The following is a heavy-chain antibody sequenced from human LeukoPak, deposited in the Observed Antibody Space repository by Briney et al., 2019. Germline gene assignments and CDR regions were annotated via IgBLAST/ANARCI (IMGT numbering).Heavy chain of an antibody. CDR3: ARGRSGYSYDLFDY. J-gene: IGHJ4*02. D-gene: IGHD5-18*01. CDR1: GVIFSSYR. V-gene: IGHV3-30-3*01. Sequence: SAGSLRLSCAASGVIFSSYRMNWIRQAPGKGLEWVAVISYDGSNNYYADSVKCRFTISRDNSKNTLYLQMNSLRAEDTAVYYCARGRSGYSYDLFDYWGQGTLVTVSS. CDR2: ISYDGSNN.